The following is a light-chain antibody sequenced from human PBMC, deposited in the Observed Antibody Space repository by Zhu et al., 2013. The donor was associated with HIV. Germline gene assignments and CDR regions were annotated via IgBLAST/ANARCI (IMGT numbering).Light chain of an antibody. CDR2: AVS. V-gene: IGKV1-16*01. J-gene: IGKJ5*01. CDR1: QGISNH. Sequence: IQMTQSPSSLSASVGDRVTITCRASQGISNHLAWFQQKPGKGPKSLIYAVSNLQSGVPSRFNGSGSGTHFTLTINCLQSEDFATYYCQQYHASPITFGQGTRLDIK. CDR3: QQYHASPIT.